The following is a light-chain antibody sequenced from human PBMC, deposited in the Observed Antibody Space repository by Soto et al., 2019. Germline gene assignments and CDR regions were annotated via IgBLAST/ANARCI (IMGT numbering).Light chain of an antibody. CDR2: EGS. Sequence: QSVLTQPASVSGSPGQSITISCTGTSSDVGSYNLVSWYQQHPGKAPKLMIYEGSKRPSGVSNRFSGSKSGNTASLTISGFQAEDEADYYCCSYAGSSTSVVFGGGTQLTVL. CDR1: SSDVGSYNL. CDR3: CSYAGSSTSVV. V-gene: IGLV2-23*01. J-gene: IGLJ2*01.